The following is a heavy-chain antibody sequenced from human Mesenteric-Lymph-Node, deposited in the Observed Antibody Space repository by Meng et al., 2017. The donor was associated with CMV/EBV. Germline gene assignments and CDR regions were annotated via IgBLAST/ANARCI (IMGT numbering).Heavy chain of an antibody. J-gene: IGHJ1*01. D-gene: IGHD4-23*01. Sequence: GGSLRLSCAASGFTFSDYYMSWIRQAPGKGLEWVSITYNVGDTYYADSVKGRFTISRDSSSNTIYLQMNSLTADDTAVYYCVGSTVVNVGEHWGRGSLVTVSS. CDR3: VGSTVVNVGEH. CDR1: GFTFSDYY. V-gene: IGHV3-66*01. CDR2: TYNVGDT.